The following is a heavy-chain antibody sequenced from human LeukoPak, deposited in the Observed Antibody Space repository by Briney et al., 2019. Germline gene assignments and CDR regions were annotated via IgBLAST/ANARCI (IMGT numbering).Heavy chain of an antibody. CDR3: ARDWLSMVRGVNDY. Sequence: GGSLRLSCAASGFTFSSYSMNWVRQAPGKGLEWVSYISSSSSTIYYADSVKGRFTISRDNAKNSLYLQMNSLRAEDTAVYYCARDWLSMVRGVNDYWGQGTLVTVSS. D-gene: IGHD3-10*01. J-gene: IGHJ4*02. V-gene: IGHV3-48*01. CDR2: ISSSSSTI. CDR1: GFTFSSYS.